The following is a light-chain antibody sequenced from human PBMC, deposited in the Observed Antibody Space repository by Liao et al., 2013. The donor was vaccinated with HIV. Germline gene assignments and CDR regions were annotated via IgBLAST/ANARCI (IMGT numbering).Light chain of an antibody. CDR2: SDT. J-gene: IGLJ2*01. V-gene: IGLV3-21*04. CDR1: NIGSKS. Sequence: SYMLTQSPSVSVAPGRTAKITCGGQNIGSKSVRWYQQRPGQAPVLVIYSDTERPSGIPERFSGSNSGNTATLTISRVEAGDEADYSCQVWDDIRSHPVFGGGTKLTVL. CDR3: QVWDDIRSHPV.